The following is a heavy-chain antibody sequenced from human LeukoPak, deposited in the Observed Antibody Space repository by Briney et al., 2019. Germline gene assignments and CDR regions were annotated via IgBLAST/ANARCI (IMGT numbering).Heavy chain of an antibody. Sequence: GASVNVSCKASVGTFSSYAISGVRQAPGQGLEWMGRIIPILGIANYAQKFQGRVTITADKSTSTAYMELSSLRSEDTAVYYCARDPGLLWFGELNPFDYWGQGTLVTVSS. V-gene: IGHV1-69*04. CDR3: ARDPGLLWFGELNPFDY. CDR1: VGTFSSYA. J-gene: IGHJ4*02. D-gene: IGHD3-10*01. CDR2: IIPILGIA.